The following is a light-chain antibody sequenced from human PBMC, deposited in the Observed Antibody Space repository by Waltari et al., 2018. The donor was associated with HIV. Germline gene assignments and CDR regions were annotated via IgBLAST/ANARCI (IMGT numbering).Light chain of an antibody. CDR2: LNSDGRH. J-gene: IGLJ2*01. CDR3: QTWGTGFVV. CDR1: SGHSSYA. Sequence: QLVLTHSPSASASLGASVKLTCTLSSGHSSYAIAWHQQQPEKGPRYSMNLNSDGRHSKGDGIPGRFSGSSSGAERYLTISSLQSEDEADYYCQTWGTGFVVFGGGTKLTVL. V-gene: IGLV4-69*01.